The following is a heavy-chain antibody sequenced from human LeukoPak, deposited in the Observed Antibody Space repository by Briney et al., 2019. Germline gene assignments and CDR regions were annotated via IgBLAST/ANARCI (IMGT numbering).Heavy chain of an antibody. Sequence: ASVKVTCKASGYAFTGYNMHWVRQAPGQGLEWMGWINPNSGGTNYAQKFQGRVTMTRDMSISTAYMELSRLTSDDTAVYYCARWFTITSGDYDILTSSYHRGMDVWGQGTTVTVSS. D-gene: IGHD3-9*01. J-gene: IGHJ6*02. CDR1: GYAFTGYN. CDR3: ARWFTITSGDYDILTSSYHRGMDV. CDR2: INPNSGGT. V-gene: IGHV1-2*02.